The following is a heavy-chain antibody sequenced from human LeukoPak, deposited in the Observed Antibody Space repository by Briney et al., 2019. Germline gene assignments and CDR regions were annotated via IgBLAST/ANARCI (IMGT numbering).Heavy chain of an antibody. V-gene: IGHV3-21*01. J-gene: IGHJ4*02. CDR3: ARVAVGAITFDY. CDR1: GFTFSSYS. CDR2: ISSSSSYI. D-gene: IGHD1-26*01. Sequence: GGSLRLSCAASGFTFSSYSMNWVRQAPGKGLEWVSSISSSSSYIYYADSVKGRFTISRDNAKNSLYLQMNSLRAEDTAMYYCARVAVGAITFDYWGQGTLVTVSS.